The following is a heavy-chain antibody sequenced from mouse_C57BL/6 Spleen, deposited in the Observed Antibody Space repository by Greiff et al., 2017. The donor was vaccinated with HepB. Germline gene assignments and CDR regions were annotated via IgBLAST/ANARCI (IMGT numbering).Heavy chain of an antibody. CDR3: ARDTTVVADYFDY. CDR1: GYTFTSYW. D-gene: IGHD1-1*01. V-gene: IGHV1-64*01. Sequence: VQLQQPGAELVKPGASVKLSCKASGYTFTSYWMHWVKQRPGQGLEWIGMIHPNSGSTNYNEKFKSKATLTVDKSSSTAYMQLSSLTAEDSAVYYCARDTTVVADYFDYWGQGTTLTVSS. J-gene: IGHJ2*01. CDR2: IHPNSGST.